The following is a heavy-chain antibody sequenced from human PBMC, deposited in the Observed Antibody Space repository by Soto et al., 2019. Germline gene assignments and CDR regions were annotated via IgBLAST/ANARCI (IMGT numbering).Heavy chain of an antibody. Sequence: QVQLVQSGAEVKKPGSSVKVSCKASGGTFSSYTISWVRQAPGQGLEWMGRIIPILGIANYAQKFQGRVTITADKSTSTAYMELSGLRSEDTAVYYCARWDRYCSGGSCYSHAFDIWGQGTMVTVSS. V-gene: IGHV1-69*02. CDR3: ARWDRYCSGGSCYSHAFDI. CDR2: IIPILGIA. CDR1: GGTFSSYT. J-gene: IGHJ3*02. D-gene: IGHD2-15*01.